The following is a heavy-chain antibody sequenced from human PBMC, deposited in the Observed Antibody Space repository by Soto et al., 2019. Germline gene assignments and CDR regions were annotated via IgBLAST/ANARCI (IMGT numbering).Heavy chain of an antibody. Sequence: GGSLRLSCAASGCTFSSYAMSWVRQAPGKGLEWVAAISGSGGSTYYADSVKGRSTISRDNSENTLYLQMNSLRAEDTAVYYCAKDRGSSRAPACNWGQGTLVTVSS. V-gene: IGHV3-23*01. D-gene: IGHD6-13*01. CDR1: GCTFSSYA. CDR3: AKDRGSSRAPACN. CDR2: ISGSGGST. J-gene: IGHJ4*02.